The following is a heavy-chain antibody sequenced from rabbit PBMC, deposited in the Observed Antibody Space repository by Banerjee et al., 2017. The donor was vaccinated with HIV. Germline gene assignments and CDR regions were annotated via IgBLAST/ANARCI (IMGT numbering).Heavy chain of an antibody. CDR1: GFDFSSYG. Sequence: QQQLEESGGGLVQPEGSLTLTCKASGFDFSSYGVSWVRQAPGKGLEWIACIYAGSSGSTYYASWAKGRFTISKTSSTTVTLQMTSLTAADTATYFCARDPDAGSSYSRLDLWGPGTLVTVS. D-gene: IGHD8-1*01. J-gene: IGHJ3*01. CDR2: IYAGSSGST. CDR3: ARDPDAGSSYSRLDL. V-gene: IGHV1S45*01.